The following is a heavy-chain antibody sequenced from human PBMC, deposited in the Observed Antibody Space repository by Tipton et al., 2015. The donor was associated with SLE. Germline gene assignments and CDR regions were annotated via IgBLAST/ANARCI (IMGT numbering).Heavy chain of an antibody. CDR3: ARDLVAARYSHYYYMDV. V-gene: IGHV4-59*01. CDR2: IYYSGST. D-gene: IGHD6-6*01. Sequence: TLSLTCTVSGGSISSYYWSWIRQPPGKGLEWIGYIYYSGSTNYNPSLKSRVTISVDTSKNQFSLKLSSVTAADTAVYYCARDLVAARYSHYYYMDVWGKGTTVTVSS. CDR1: GGSISSYY. J-gene: IGHJ6*03.